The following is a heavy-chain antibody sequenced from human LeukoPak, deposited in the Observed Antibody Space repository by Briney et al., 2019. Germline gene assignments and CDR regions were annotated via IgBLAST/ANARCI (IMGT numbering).Heavy chain of an antibody. J-gene: IGHJ4*02. D-gene: IGHD2-15*01. CDR2: IYPGDSDT. CDR1: GYSFTSYW. V-gene: IGHV5-51*01. CDR3: ARALYCSGGSCYFDY. Sequence: GASLKISCKGSGYSFTSYWIGWVRQIPGKGLEWMGIIYPGDSDTRYRPSFQGQITISADKSISTAYLQWSSLKASDTAMYYCARALYCSGGSCYFDYWGKGPRVTVS.